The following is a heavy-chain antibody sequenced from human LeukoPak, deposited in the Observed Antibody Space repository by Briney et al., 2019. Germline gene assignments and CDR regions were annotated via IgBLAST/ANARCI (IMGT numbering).Heavy chain of an antibody. CDR3: ARCVVPAASDATPGAFDI. CDR1: GGSISSGGYY. V-gene: IGHV4-30-2*01. Sequence: PSQTLSLTCTVSGGSISSGGYYWSWIRQPPGKGLEWIGYIYHSGSTYYNPPLKSRVTISVDRSKNQFSLKLSSVTAADTAVYYCARCVVPAASDATPGAFDIWGQGTMVTVSS. D-gene: IGHD2-2*01. CDR2: IYHSGST. J-gene: IGHJ3*02.